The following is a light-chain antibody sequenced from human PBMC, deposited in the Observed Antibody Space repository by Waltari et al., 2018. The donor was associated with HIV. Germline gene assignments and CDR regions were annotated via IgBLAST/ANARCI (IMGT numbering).Light chain of an antibody. CDR1: ALPKQY. CDR3: QSAGGSGSYVV. Sequence: SYELTQPPSVSVSPGQTARITCSGDALPKQYAYWYQQKPGQAPVLVIYTNIERPSGIPARFSGSRSGTTVTLTISGVQAEDEADYHCQSAGGSGSYVVFGGGTKLTVL. V-gene: IGLV3-25*03. CDR2: TNI. J-gene: IGLJ2*01.